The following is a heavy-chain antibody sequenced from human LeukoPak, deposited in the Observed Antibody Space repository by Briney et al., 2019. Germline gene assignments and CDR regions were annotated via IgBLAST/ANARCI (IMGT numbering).Heavy chain of an antibody. CDR2: ISGSGGST. D-gene: IGHD6-13*01. J-gene: IGHJ4*02. CDR3: AKAVTFGIAAAGKREFDY. Sequence: PGGSLRLSCAASGFTFSSYAMSWVRQAPGKGLEWVSAISGSGGSTYYADSVKGRFTISRDNSKNTLYLQMNSLRAEDTAVNYCAKAVTFGIAAAGKREFDYWGQGTLVTVSS. CDR1: GFTFSSYA. V-gene: IGHV3-23*01.